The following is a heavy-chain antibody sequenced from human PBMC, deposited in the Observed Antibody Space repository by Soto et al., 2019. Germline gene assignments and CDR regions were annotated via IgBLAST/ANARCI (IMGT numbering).Heavy chain of an antibody. CDR3: ARDQRYYGSGSYYSDN. CDR2: ISAYTGKA. V-gene: IGHV1-18*04. D-gene: IGHD3-10*01. J-gene: IGHJ4*02. CDR1: GYVFISYG. Sequence: QVQLVQSGPEVKKPGASVKVSCKTSGYVFISYGISWVRQAPGHGLEWVGWISAYTGKADYAQKFQGRVTMTTDTSTSTAFLELWSLRSDDTTVYYCARDQRYYGSGSYYSDNWGQGTLVTVSS.